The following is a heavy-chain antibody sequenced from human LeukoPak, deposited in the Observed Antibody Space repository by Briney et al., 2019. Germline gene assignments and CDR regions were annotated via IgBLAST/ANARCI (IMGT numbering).Heavy chain of an antibody. J-gene: IGHJ5*02. Sequence: SETLSLTCAVSGGSISSGGYSWSWIRQPPGKGLEWIGYIYHSGSTYYNPSLKSRVTISVDRSKNQFSLRLSSVTAADTAVYYCARNYDSSGYYYHGWFDPWGQGTLVTVSS. V-gene: IGHV4-30-2*01. CDR3: ARNYDSSGYYYHGWFDP. D-gene: IGHD3-22*01. CDR1: GGSISSGGYS. CDR2: IYHSGST.